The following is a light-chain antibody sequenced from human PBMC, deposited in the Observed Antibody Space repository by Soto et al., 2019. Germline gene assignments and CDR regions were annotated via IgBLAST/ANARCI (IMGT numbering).Light chain of an antibody. J-gene: IGKJ4*01. V-gene: IGKV1-39*01. CDR1: QSINNY. CDR3: PQSYGSSLT. Sequence: DIQMTQTPSSLSASVGDRVTITCRASQSINNYLNWYQQKPGKAPKLLIGAASSLQSGVPSRFSGSGSGTDSTLTINTLQPEEFATSYCPQSYGSSLTFGGGTKLEI. CDR2: AAS.